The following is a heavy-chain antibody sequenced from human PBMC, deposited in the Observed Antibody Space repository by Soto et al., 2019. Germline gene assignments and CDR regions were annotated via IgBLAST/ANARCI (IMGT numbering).Heavy chain of an antibody. CDR2: INSDGSST. D-gene: IGHD5-18*01. J-gene: IGHJ6*02. CDR3: ARVDTAMPPHYYYYYGMDV. Sequence: PGGSLRLSCAASGFTFSSYWMHWVRQAPGKGLVWVSRINSDGSSTSYADSVKGRFTISGDNAKNTLYLQMNSPRAEDTAVYYCARVDTAMPPHYYYYYGMDVWGQGTTVTVSS. V-gene: IGHV3-74*01. CDR1: GFTFSSYW.